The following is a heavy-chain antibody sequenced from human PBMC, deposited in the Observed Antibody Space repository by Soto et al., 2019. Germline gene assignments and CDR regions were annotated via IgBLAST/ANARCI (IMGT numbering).Heavy chain of an antibody. D-gene: IGHD1-7*01. V-gene: IGHV4-34*01. Sequence: LSLTCAVYGGSFIGYYWSWIRHPPGKGLEWIGEIYHSGGTNYNPSLKSRVTISVETSRNKFSLKLNSVSAADTAVYYCARGLTGTRRHPGYWGQGTLVTVSS. CDR2: IYHSGGT. CDR3: ARGLTGTRRHPGY. CDR1: GGSFIGYY. J-gene: IGHJ4*02.